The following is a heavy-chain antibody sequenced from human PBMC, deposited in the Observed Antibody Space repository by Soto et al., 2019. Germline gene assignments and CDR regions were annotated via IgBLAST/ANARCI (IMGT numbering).Heavy chain of an antibody. V-gene: IGHV3-30*03. D-gene: IGHD2-21*02. CDR1: GFSFRGYA. CDR2: ISFDGSNK. CDR3: AIAPWRAYCGGDCSVDY. Sequence: QVHLVESGGGVVQPGRSLRLSCAASGFSFRGYAMYWVRQAPGKGLEWVAIISFDGSNKYYADSVEGRFTISRDNSNSSLFLQMDSLRAEDTAVYYCAIAPWRAYCGGDCSVDYWGQGTLVTVSS. J-gene: IGHJ4*02.